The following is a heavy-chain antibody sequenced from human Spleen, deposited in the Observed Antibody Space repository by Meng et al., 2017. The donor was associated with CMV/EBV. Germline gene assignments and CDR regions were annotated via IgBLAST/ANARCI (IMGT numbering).Heavy chain of an antibody. Sequence: PFSTHAISWVRQAPGQGLEWRGGIIPILGIANYAQKFQGRVTITADKSTSTAYMELSSLRSEDTAVYYCAREGRRWLQSLGTWYFDLWGRGTLVTVSS. CDR2: IIPILGIA. CDR1: PFSTHA. J-gene: IGHJ2*01. CDR3: AREGRRWLQSLGTWYFDL. D-gene: IGHD5-24*01. V-gene: IGHV1-69*10.